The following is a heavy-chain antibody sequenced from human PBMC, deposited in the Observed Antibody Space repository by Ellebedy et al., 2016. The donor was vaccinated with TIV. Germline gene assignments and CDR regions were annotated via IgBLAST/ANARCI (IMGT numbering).Heavy chain of an antibody. CDR3: ARDSGRSRSRDKDY. CDR1: GFTFSSYA. CDR2: ISDSGVNT. V-gene: IGHV3-23*01. J-gene: IGHJ4*02. D-gene: IGHD3-10*01. Sequence: GESLKISCVASGFTFSSYAMCCVRQPPGTGLEWVSTISDSGVNTHFPDSVKGRFTISRDNSRNTVYLQMNNLRAEDTAVYYCARDSGRSRSRDKDYWGQGTLVTVSS.